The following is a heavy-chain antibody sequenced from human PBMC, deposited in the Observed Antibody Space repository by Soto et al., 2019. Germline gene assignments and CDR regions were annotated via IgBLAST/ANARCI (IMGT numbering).Heavy chain of an antibody. J-gene: IGHJ5*02. D-gene: IGHD3-10*01. CDR1: GGSISSYY. Sequence: SETLSLTCTVSGGSISSYYWSWIRQPPGKGLEWIGYIYYSGSTNYNPSLKSRVTISVDTSKNQFSLKLSSVTAADTAVYYCARHGYPDYYGSGALFDDWGQGTLVTVAS. CDR3: ARHGYPDYYGSGALFDD. V-gene: IGHV4-59*08. CDR2: IYYSGST.